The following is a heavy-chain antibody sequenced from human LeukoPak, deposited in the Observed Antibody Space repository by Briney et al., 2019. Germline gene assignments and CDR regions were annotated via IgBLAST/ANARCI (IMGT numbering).Heavy chain of an antibody. CDR1: GFTFSSYA. CDR3: ARVPAAHYYYYGMDV. D-gene: IGHD2-2*01. V-gene: IGHV3-30-3*01. J-gene: IGHJ6*02. Sequence: GGSLRLSCAASGFTFSSYAMHWVRQAPGKGPEGVAVISYDGSNKYYADSVKGRFTISRDNSKNTLYLQMNSLRAEDTAVYYCARVPAAHYYYYGMDVWGQGTTVTVSS. CDR2: ISYDGSNK.